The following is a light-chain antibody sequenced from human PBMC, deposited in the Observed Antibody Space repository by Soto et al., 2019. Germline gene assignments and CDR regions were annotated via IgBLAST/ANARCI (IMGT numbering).Light chain of an antibody. CDR2: EGT. CDR3: CSYADTSTFWVV. V-gene: IGLV2-23*03. J-gene: IGLJ3*02. Sequence: QSALTQPASVSGSPGQSITISCSGTSSDFGGYNVVSWYQQHPGKAPKLIIYEGTKRPSGVSNRFSGYKSGNAASLTISGLQTEDEADYYCCSYADTSTFWVVFGGGTKVTVL. CDR1: SSDFGGYNV.